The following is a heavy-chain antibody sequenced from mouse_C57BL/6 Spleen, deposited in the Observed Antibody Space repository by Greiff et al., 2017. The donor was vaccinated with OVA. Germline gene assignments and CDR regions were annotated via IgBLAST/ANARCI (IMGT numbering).Heavy chain of an antibody. J-gene: IGHJ4*01. CDR1: GYTFTSYW. V-gene: IGHV1-69*01. D-gene: IGHD1-1*01. CDR3: ARIYSYAMDY. Sequence: QVQLKQPGAELVMPGASVKLSCKASGYTFTSYWMHWVKQRPGQGLEWIGEIDPSDSYTNYNQKFKGKSTLTVDKSSSTAYMQLSSLTSEDSAVYYCARIYSYAMDYWGQGTSVTVSS. CDR2: IDPSDSYT.